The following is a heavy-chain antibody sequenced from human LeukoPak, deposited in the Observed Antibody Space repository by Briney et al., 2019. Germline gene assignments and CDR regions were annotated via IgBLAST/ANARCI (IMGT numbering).Heavy chain of an antibody. CDR3: VRRSRDNSGYYYVDY. D-gene: IGHD3-22*01. Sequence: SETLSLTCAVYGGSFSGYYWSWIRQPPGKGLEWIGSFRYRDNTYSNPSLKSRVTISEDTSKNQFSLKLSSVTATDTAVYYCVRRSRDNSGYYYVDYWGQGTLVTVSS. J-gene: IGHJ4*02. CDR1: GGSFSGYY. V-gene: IGHV4-34*01. CDR2: FRYRDNT.